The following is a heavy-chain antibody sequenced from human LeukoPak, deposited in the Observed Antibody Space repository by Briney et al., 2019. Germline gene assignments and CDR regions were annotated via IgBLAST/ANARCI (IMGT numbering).Heavy chain of an antibody. CDR2: VRYDGKNQ. Sequence: PGGSLRLSCTASGFTFSSYGIHWVRQAPGKGLEWVSFVRYDGKNQYYADSVKGRFTISRDNARNSLYLQMNSLRAEDTAVYYCARDHEEYCSGGSCSRFDYWGQGTLVTVSS. D-gene: IGHD2-15*01. V-gene: IGHV3-30*02. CDR1: GFTFSSYG. J-gene: IGHJ4*02. CDR3: ARDHEEYCSGGSCSRFDY.